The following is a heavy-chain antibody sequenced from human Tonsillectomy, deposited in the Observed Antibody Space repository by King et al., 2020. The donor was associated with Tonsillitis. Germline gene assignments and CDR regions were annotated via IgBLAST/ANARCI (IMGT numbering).Heavy chain of an antibody. CDR1: GFTFSSYA. CDR3: AREDSWIHLSFDY. Sequence: VQLVESGGGVVQPGRSLRLSCAASGFTFSSYAMHWVLQAPGKGLEWVAVISYDGSNKYYADSVKGRITISRDNSKNTLYLQMNSLRSEDTAVYYCAREDSWIHLSFDYWGQGTLVTVSS. CDR2: ISYDGSNK. J-gene: IGHJ4*02. D-gene: IGHD5-18*01. V-gene: IGHV3-30*01.